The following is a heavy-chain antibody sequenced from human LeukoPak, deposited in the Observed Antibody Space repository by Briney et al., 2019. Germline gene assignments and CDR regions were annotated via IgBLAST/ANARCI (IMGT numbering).Heavy chain of an antibody. J-gene: IGHJ3*02. D-gene: IGHD3-9*01. CDR1: GYTFTGYY. CDR3: ARDKDVVLRYFDWLLDAFDI. Sequence: ASVKVSCKASGYTFTGYYMHWVRQAPGQGLEWMGWINPNSGGTNYAQKLQGRVTMTTDTSTSTAYMELRSLRSDDTAVYYCARDKDVVLRYFDWLLDAFDIWGQGTMVTVSS. V-gene: IGHV1-2*02. CDR2: INPNSGGT.